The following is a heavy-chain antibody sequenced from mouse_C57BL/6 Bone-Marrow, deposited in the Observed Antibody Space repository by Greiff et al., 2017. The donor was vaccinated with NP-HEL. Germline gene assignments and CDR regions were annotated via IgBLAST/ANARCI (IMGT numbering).Heavy chain of an antibody. CDR2: IYPGDGDT. V-gene: IGHV1-82*01. Sequence: VQLQQSGPELVKPGASVKISCKASGYAFSSSWMNWVKQRPGKGLEWIGRIYPGDGDTNYNGKFKGKATLTADKSSSTAYMQLRSLTSEDSAVYFCSLIYYYGRYDYWGQGTTLTVSS. D-gene: IGHD1-1*01. CDR1: GYAFSSSW. J-gene: IGHJ2*01. CDR3: SLIYYYGRYDY.